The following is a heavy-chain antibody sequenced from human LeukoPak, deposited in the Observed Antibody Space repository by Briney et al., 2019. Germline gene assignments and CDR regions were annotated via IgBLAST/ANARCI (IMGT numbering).Heavy chain of an antibody. V-gene: IGHV3-9*01. CDR1: GFTFDDYA. Sequence: GRSLRLSCAASGFTFDDYAMHWVRQAPGKGLEWVSGISWNSGSIGYADSVKGRFTISRDNAKNSLYLQMNSLRAEDTAVCYCAKEKKAAAALDYWGQGTLVTVSS. CDR3: AKEKKAAAALDY. D-gene: IGHD6-13*01. CDR2: ISWNSGSI. J-gene: IGHJ4*02.